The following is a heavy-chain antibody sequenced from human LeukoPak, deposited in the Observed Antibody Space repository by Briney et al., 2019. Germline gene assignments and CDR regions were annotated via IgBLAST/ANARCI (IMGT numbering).Heavy chain of an antibody. D-gene: IGHD7-27*01. V-gene: IGHV3-7*04. J-gene: IGHJ4*02. Sequence: GGSLRLSCAASGFTFNRYWMSWVRQAPGKGLELVANIKQDGSDKYYVDSVKGRFTISRDNAKNSLYLQMNSLRAEDTAVYYCARDTGLDYWGQGTLVTVSS. CDR3: ARDTGLDY. CDR2: IKQDGSDK. CDR1: GFTFNRYW.